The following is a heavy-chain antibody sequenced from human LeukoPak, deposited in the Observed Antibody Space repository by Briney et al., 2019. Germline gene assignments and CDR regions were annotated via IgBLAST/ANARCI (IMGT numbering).Heavy chain of an antibody. Sequence: PGGSLRLSCAASGFTFSSYAMHWVRQAPGKGLEYVSAISSNGGSTYYANSVKGRFTISRDNSKNTLYLQMGSLRAEDMAVYYCARGRYYYDSSGSLLGYWGQGTLVTVSS. D-gene: IGHD3-22*01. J-gene: IGHJ4*02. CDR3: ARGRYYYDSSGSLLGY. CDR2: ISSNGGST. V-gene: IGHV3-64*01. CDR1: GFTFSSYA.